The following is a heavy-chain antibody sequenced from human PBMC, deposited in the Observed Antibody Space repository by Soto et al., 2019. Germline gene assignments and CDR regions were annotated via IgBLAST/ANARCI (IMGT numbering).Heavy chain of an antibody. CDR3: ARGPPFH. CDR2: IYHSGSP. J-gene: IGHJ4*02. CDR1: GCSISSGGYS. V-gene: IGHV4-30-2*01. D-gene: IGHD3-16*01. Sequence: SETLSLACAVSGCSISSGGYSWSWIRQPPGKGLEWIGYIYHSGSPYYNPSLKSRVTISVDRSKNQFSLKLSSVTAADTAVYYCARGPPFHWGQGTLVTVSS.